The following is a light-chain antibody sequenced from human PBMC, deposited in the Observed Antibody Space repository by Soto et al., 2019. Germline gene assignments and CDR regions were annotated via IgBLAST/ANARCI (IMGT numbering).Light chain of an antibody. CDR2: KAS. J-gene: IGKJ1*01. Sequence: DIQMTQSPSTLSASVGDRVTITCRASQSISSWLAWYQQKPGKAPKLLIYKASSLESGVPSRFSCSGSGTEFTLTISSLQPDDFATYSCQQYNSYSRTLGQGTKVDIK. V-gene: IGKV1-5*03. CDR1: QSISSW. CDR3: QQYNSYSRT.